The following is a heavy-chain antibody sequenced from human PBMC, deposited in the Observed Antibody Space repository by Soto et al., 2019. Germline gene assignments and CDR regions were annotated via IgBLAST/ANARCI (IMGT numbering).Heavy chain of an antibody. V-gene: IGHV4-59*08. CDR2: IHYSGST. D-gene: IGHD3-10*01. Sequence: QVQLQESGPGLVKPSETLSLTGTVSGGSISSYYWSWIRPSPGTGLEWIGYIHYSGSTNFNPSLEHRLTVSVDTSKSQFSLGRSSVTAADAAVYYCARHRGRSYASGWNLWYFALWGRGTLVTVSS. CDR3: ARHRGRSYASGWNLWYFAL. J-gene: IGHJ2*01. CDR1: GGSISSYY.